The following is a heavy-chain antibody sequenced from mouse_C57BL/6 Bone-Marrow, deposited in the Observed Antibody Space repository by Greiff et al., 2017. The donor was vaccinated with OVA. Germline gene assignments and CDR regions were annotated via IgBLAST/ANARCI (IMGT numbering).Heavy chain of an antibody. V-gene: IGHV5-16*01. CDR1: GFTFSDYY. CDR2: INYDGSST. D-gene: IGHD2-2*01. Sequence: EVKLVESEGGLVQPGSSMKLSCTASGFTFSDYYMAWVRQVPEKGLEWVANINYDGSSTYYLDSLKSRFIISRDNAKNILYLQMSSLKSEDTATCYGARDGYDAWYFDVWGTGTTVTVSS. J-gene: IGHJ1*03. CDR3: ARDGYDAWYFDV.